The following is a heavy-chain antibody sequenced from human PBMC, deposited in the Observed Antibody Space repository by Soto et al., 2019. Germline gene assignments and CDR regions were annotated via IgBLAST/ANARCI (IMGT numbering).Heavy chain of an antibody. Sequence: PSETLSLTCNVSGGTVSSGAYYWTWIRQPPGKGLEWIGYISYSGSTKYNPSLLSRVAISIDTSKEQFSLNLSSVTAADTAVYYCARGNCGDDCYSDPYYGMDVWGQGTTVTVSS. J-gene: IGHJ6*02. CDR1: GGTVSSGAYY. D-gene: IGHD2-21*02. V-gene: IGHV4-61*08. CDR2: ISYSGST. CDR3: ARGNCGDDCYSDPYYGMDV.